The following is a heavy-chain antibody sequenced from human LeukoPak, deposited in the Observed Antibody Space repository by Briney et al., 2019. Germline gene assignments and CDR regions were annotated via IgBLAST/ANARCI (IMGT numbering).Heavy chain of an antibody. V-gene: IGHV3-23*01. CDR1: GFTFSSYI. CDR3: AKCPAARRYFDY. J-gene: IGHJ4*02. Sequence: PGGSLRLSCAASGFTFSSYIMSWVRQAPGKGLEWVSAISGSGGSTYYADSVKGRFTISRDNSRNTLYLQMNSLRAEDTAVYYCAKCPAARRYFDYWGQGTLVTVSS. CDR2: ISGSGGST. D-gene: IGHD6-6*01.